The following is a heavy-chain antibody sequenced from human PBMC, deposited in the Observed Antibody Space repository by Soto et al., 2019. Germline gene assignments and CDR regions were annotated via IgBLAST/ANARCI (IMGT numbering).Heavy chain of an antibody. Sequence: GGSLRLSFAASGFTFRSYAMSWFRQAPGKGLEWFSAISGSGGSTYYADSEKGRFTISRDNSKNTLYLQMNSLRAEDTAVYYCAKLEQWLVLIAPSHYYGMDVWGQGTTVTVSS. CDR2: ISGSGGST. CDR3: AKLEQWLVLIAPSHYYGMDV. V-gene: IGHV3-23*01. D-gene: IGHD6-19*01. J-gene: IGHJ6*02. CDR1: GFTFRSYA.